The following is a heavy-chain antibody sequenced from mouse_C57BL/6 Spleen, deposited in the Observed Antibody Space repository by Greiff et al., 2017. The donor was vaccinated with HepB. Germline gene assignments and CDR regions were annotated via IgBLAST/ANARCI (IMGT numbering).Heavy chain of an antibody. D-gene: IGHD2-4*01. Sequence: EVQLVESGGGLVKPGGSLKLSCAASGFTFSSYAMSWVRQTPEKRLEWVATISDGGSYTYYPDNVKGRFTISRDNAKNNLYLQMSHLKSEDTAMYYCARAPYDYDDGPAWFAYWGQGTLVTVSA. CDR1: GFTFSSYA. CDR3: ARAPYDYDDGPAWFAY. J-gene: IGHJ3*01. CDR2: ISDGGSYT. V-gene: IGHV5-4*01.